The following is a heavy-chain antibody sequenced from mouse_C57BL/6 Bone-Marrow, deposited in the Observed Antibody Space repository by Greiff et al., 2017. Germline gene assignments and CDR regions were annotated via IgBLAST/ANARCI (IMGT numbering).Heavy chain of an antibody. Sequence: DVHLVESGGDLVKPGGSLKLSCAASGFTFSSYGMSWVRQTPDKRLEWVATISSGGSYTYYPDSVKGRFTISRDYAKNTLYLQMSSLKSEDTAMYYCARYDPYYAMDYWGQGTSVTVSS. CDR3: ARYDPYYAMDY. J-gene: IGHJ4*01. CDR1: GFTFSSYG. V-gene: IGHV5-6*01. D-gene: IGHD2-3*01. CDR2: ISSGGSYT.